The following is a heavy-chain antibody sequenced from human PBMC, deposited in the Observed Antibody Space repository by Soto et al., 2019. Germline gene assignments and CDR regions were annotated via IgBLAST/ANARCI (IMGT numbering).Heavy chain of an antibody. V-gene: IGHV3-30-3*01. CDR2: ISYDGSNK. Sequence: GGSLRLSCAAPGFTFSSYSIHWVPQGPGKGRGGGGVISYDGSNKYYADSVKGRFTISRDNSKNTLYLQMNSLRAEDTAVYYCARDPVLMVYAIPHSSSWYPFVYWGQGTLVTVSS. D-gene: IGHD2-8*01. CDR1: GFTFSSYS. CDR3: ARDPVLMVYAIPHSSSWYPFVY. J-gene: IGHJ4*02.